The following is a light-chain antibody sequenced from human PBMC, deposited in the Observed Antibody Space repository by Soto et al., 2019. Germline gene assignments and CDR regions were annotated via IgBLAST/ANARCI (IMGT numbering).Light chain of an antibody. Sequence: QSALTQPASVSGSPGQSITISCTGTNSDIGAYNYVSWYQQHPGKAPKVIIFEVSNRPSVVSNRFSGSKSGNTASLTISGLQPEDEADYHCSSYTGGNTYWIFGGGTKLTVL. CDR3: SSYTGGNTYWI. J-gene: IGLJ3*02. V-gene: IGLV2-14*03. CDR1: NSDIGAYNY. CDR2: EVS.